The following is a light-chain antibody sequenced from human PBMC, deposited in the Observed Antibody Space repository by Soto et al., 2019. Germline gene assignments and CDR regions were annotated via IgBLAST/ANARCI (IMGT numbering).Light chain of an antibody. J-gene: IGKJ1*01. CDR3: HQYGSSPPWT. CDR1: QSVSSSY. V-gene: IGKV3-20*01. Sequence: EIVLTQSPCTLSLSPGERATLSCRAIQSVSSSYFAWYQQKPGQPPRLLIYGASSRATGIPDRFSGSGSGTAFTITTSRQEPEDIAVYYCHQYGSSPPWTFGHGTTVEIK. CDR2: GAS.